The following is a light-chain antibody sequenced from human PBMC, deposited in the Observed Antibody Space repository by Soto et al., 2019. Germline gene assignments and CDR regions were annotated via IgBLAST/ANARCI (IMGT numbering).Light chain of an antibody. CDR3: QQANSFPIT. CDR2: EAT. Sequence: DIQMTQSPSSVSASVGDTVTITCRASQGLKFLAWYQQKPGKAPRLLIYEATNLQSGVPPRFSGSGSGTHFTLTISSLQPEDFATYFCQQANSFPITFGQGTRLEIK. J-gene: IGKJ5*01. V-gene: IGKV1-12*01. CDR1: QGLKF.